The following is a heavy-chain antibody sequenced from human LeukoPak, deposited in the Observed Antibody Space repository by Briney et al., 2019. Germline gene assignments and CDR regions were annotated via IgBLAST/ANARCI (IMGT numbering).Heavy chain of an antibody. CDR3: AKGQQWLRHMDV. V-gene: IGHV3-15*01. CDR1: GFTFSNAW. CDR2: IKSKTDGGTT. Sequence: GGSLRLSCAASGFTFSNAWMSWVRQAPGKGLEWVGRIKSKTDGGTTDYAAPVKGRFTISRDDSKTTLYLQMNSLRAEDTAVYYCAKGQQWLRHMDVWGQGTTVTVSS. J-gene: IGHJ6*02. D-gene: IGHD6-19*01.